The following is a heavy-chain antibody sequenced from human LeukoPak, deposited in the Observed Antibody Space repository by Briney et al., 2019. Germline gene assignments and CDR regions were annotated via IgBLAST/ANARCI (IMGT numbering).Heavy chain of an antibody. CDR1: GGSISSYY. V-gene: IGHV4-4*07. D-gene: IGHD4-17*01. CDR3: ARDEALRTTPLKASDYFGMDV. Sequence: ETLSLTCTVSGGSISSYYWSWIRQPAGKGLEWIGRIYTSGSTNYNPSLTSRVTMSVDTSKNQLSLKLSSVTAADTAVYYCARDEALRTTPLKASDYFGMDVWGQGTTVTVSS. J-gene: IGHJ6*02. CDR2: IYTSGST.